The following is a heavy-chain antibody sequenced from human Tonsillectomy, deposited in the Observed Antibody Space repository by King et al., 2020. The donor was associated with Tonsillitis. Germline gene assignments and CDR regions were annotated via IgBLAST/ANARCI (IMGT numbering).Heavy chain of an antibody. J-gene: IGHJ4*02. Sequence: VKLVESGGGLVQPGRSLRLSCTTSGFIFGDYVMTWVRQAPGKGLEWVGFIRSKRYGGTTEYAASVKGRFNISRDDSKSIAYLHMNSLKTEDTGVYYCTRTNVLRFLEWLADWGQGTLVTVSS. CDR3: TRTNVLRFLEWLAD. CDR1: GFIFGDYV. CDR2: IRSKRYGGTT. V-gene: IGHV3-49*04. D-gene: IGHD3-3*01.